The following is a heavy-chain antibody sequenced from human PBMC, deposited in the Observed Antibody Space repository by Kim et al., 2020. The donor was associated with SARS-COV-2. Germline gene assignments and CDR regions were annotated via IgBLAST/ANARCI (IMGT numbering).Heavy chain of an antibody. V-gene: IGHV4-34*01. CDR2: INHSGST. Sequence: SETLSLTCAVYGGSFSGYYWSWIRQPPGKGLEWIGEINHSGSTNYNPSLKSRVTISVDTSKNQFSLKLISVTAADTAVYYCARGRAVWLDGWGQGTLVTVSS. CDR3: ARGRAVWLDG. CDR1: GGSFSGYY. D-gene: IGHD6-19*01. J-gene: IGHJ4*02.